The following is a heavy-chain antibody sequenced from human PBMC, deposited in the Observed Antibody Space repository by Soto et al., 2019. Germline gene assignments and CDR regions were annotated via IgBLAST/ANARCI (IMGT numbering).Heavy chain of an antibody. CDR2: VYAAGNT. CDR1: ADSMTSHY. V-gene: IGHV4-4*07. J-gene: IGHJ4*02. CDR3: ARVFDYWSGFYVY. D-gene: IGHD3-3*01. Sequence: PSETLSLTCNVPADSMTSHYWSWIRQPAGKGLEWIGRVYAAGNTNYNPSLTGRVTMSIDTSKKQFSLRMTSLTAADTAVYFCARVFDYWSGFYVYWGQGILVTVPQ.